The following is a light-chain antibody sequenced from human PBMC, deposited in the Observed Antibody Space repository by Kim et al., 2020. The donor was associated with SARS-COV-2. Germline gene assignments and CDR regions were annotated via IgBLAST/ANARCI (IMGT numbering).Light chain of an antibody. J-gene: IGKJ1*01. CDR2: YAS. CDR3: HYSSSFRHT. Sequence: EIALTQSPDFQAVTPKEKVTIACRASQSIADHLHWYQQKPDQSPKLIVKYASQSISGVPSRFSGSGSGTEFTLTIYSLEPEDAAVYYCHYSSSFRHTFGPGTKVDIK. CDR1: QSIADH. V-gene: IGKV6D-21*02.